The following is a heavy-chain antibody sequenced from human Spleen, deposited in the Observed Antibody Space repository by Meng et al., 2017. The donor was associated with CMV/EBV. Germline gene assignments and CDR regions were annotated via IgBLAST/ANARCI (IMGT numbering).Heavy chain of an antibody. CDR2: IDPNSDGP. D-gene: IGHD4-17*01. CDR1: GYTFTSYG. J-gene: IGHJ3*02. Sequence: ASVKVSCKASGYTFTSYGISWVRQAPGQGLEWMGWIDPNSDGPNYAQKFQGRVTLTRDTSISTAYMELRRLRSDDTAVYYCARVRAHGDFDDAFDIWGQGTMVTVSS. CDR3: ARVRAHGDFDDAFDI. V-gene: IGHV1-2*02.